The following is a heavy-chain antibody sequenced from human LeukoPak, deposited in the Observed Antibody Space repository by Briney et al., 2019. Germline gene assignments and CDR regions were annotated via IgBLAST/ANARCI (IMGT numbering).Heavy chain of an antibody. Sequence: GASVKVSCKASGGTFSSYAISWVRQAPGQGLEWMGGIIPIFGTANYAQKFQGRVTITADESTSTAYMELSSLRSEDTAVYYCARKYCSSTSCYERTGWFDPWGQGTLVTVSS. V-gene: IGHV1-69*13. CDR1: GGTFSSYA. D-gene: IGHD2-2*01. J-gene: IGHJ5*02. CDR3: ARKYCSSTSCYERTGWFDP. CDR2: IIPIFGTA.